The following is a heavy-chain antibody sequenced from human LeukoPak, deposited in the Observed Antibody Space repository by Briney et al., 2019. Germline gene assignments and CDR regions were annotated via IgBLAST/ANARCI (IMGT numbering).Heavy chain of an antibody. CDR1: GYSISSGYY. J-gene: IGHJ6*03. Sequence: SETLSLTCTVSGYSISSGYYWGWIWQPPGKGLEWIGSIYHSGSTYYNPSLKSRVTISVDTSKNQFSLKLSSVTAADTAVYYCARGESGSYWTYYYYYYMDVWGKGTTVTVSS. CDR3: ARGESGSYWTYYYYYYMDV. CDR2: IYHSGST. D-gene: IGHD1-26*01. V-gene: IGHV4-38-2*02.